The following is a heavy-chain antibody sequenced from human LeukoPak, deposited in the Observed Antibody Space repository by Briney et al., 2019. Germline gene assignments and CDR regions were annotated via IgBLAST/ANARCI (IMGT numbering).Heavy chain of an antibody. Sequence: EASVKVSCKASGYTFTSYGISWVRQAPGQGLEWMGWISAYNGNTNYAQKLQGRVTMTTDTSTSTAYMELRSLRSNDTAVYYCARVVTIFGVVIADYFDYWGQGTLVTVSS. CDR2: ISAYNGNT. CDR1: GYTFTSYG. V-gene: IGHV1-18*01. CDR3: ARVVTIFGVVIADYFDY. J-gene: IGHJ4*02. D-gene: IGHD3-3*01.